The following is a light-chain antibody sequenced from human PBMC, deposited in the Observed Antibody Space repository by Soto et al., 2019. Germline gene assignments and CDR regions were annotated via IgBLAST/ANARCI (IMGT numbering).Light chain of an antibody. CDR1: QTVTRN. Sequence: DIQMTQSPSSLSASVGDRVTITCRASQTVTRNLDWYQQKPGKAPNLLIYDASRLQSGVPSRFSGSGSETDFTLTISSLQPEDFATYYCQQSYSIPYTFGQGTKLEIK. J-gene: IGKJ2*01. CDR3: QQSYSIPYT. CDR2: DAS. V-gene: IGKV1-39*01.